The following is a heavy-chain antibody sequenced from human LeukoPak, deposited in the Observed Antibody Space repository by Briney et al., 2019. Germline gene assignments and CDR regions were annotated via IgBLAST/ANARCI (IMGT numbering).Heavy chain of an antibody. J-gene: IGHJ4*02. CDR1: GGSISSPTSY. CDR2: VYYTGGT. CDR3: VRRSYYFDY. V-gene: IGHV4-39*01. Sequence: KPSETLSLTCTVSGGSISSPTSYWGWVRQSPGKGLERIASVYYTGGTYFNPSFKSRVTISIDTSKNQFSLRLNSVTAADTAVYYCVRRSYYFDYWGQGTLVTVSS.